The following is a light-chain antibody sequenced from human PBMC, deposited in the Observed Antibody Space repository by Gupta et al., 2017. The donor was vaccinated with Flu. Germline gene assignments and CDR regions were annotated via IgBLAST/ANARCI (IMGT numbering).Light chain of an antibody. CDR1: QSVSSS. CDR3: QQYNNWPPRT. V-gene: IGKV3-15*01. CDR2: GAS. J-gene: IGKJ4*01. Sequence: IVMTQSLATLSVSPGERATLSCWASQSVSSSLAWYQQKPGQAPRLLIYGASTRATGIPARFSGSGSGTEFTLTISNLQSEDFAVYYCQQYNNWPPRTFGGGTKVEIK.